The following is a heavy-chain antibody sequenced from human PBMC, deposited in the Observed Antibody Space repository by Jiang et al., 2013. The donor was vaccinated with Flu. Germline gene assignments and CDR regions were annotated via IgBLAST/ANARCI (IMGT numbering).Heavy chain of an antibody. CDR2: IYSGGST. CDR1: GFTVSSNY. D-gene: IGHD6-19*01. V-gene: IGHV3-53*01. J-gene: IGHJ6*02. CDR3: ARVLSSAVAGYSLLYYYYGMDV. Sequence: VQLLESGGGLIQPGGSLRLSCAASGFTVSSNYMSWVRQAPGKGLEWVSVIYSGGSTYYADSVKGRFTISRDNSKNTLYLQMNSLRAEDTAVYYCARVLSSAVAGYSLLYYYYGMDVWGQGTTVTVSS.